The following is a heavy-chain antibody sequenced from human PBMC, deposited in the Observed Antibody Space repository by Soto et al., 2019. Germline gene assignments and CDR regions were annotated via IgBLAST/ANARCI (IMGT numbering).Heavy chain of an antibody. CDR2: MSYDGSDK. CDR3: RRDRGGTPVGAYPYYPSGMEA. V-gene: IGHV3-30*04. J-gene: IGHJ6*02. CDR1: GFTFSNYA. D-gene: IGHD3-10*01. Sequence: QEQLVESGGGVVQPGRSLRLSCAASGFTFSNYAMHWVRQAPGKGLEWVALMSYDGSDKYHADSVKDRFTISRDNSKNPSNRKRKSPRPENPVCYYLRRDRGGTPVGAYPYYPSGMEAWGQGTTVIVSS.